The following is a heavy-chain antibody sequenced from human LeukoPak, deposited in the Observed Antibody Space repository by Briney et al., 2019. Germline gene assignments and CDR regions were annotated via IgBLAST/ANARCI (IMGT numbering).Heavy chain of an antibody. V-gene: IGHV3-9*01. CDR1: GFTLDDYG. D-gene: IGHD6-13*01. Sequence: GRSLRLSCEASGFTLDDYGMHWVRQAPGKGLEWVSTISWNSASVGYVDSVKGRFTISRDNAKKTLYLQMNSLRPEDTALYYCAKDYGYSSSWCDYWGQGTLVTVSS. CDR2: ISWNSASV. CDR3: AKDYGYSSSWCDY. J-gene: IGHJ4*02.